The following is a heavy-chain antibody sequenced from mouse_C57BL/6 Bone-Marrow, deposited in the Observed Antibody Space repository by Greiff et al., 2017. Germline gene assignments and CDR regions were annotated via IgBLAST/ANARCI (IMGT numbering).Heavy chain of an antibody. CDR3: ARSWFAY. Sequence: EVMLVESGGGLVKPGGSLKLSCAASGFTFSSYAMSWVRQTPEKRLEWVATISDGGSYTYYPDNVKGRFTISRDNAKHNLYLQMSHLKSEDTAMYYCARSWFAYWGQGTLVTVSA. CDR2: ISDGGSYT. CDR1: GFTFSSYA. J-gene: IGHJ3*01. V-gene: IGHV5-4*03.